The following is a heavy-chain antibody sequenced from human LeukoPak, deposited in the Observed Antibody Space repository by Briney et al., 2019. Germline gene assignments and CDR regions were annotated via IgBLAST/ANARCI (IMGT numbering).Heavy chain of an antibody. Sequence: SVKVSCKASGGTFSSYAINWERQAPGQGLEWMGGIIPIFGTANYAQKFQGRVTITTDESTSTAYMELSSLRSEDTAVYYCVSSTPTVTPNSGVYYMDVWGKGTTVTVSS. CDR3: VSSTPTVTPNSGVYYMDV. D-gene: IGHD4-17*01. CDR1: GGTFSSYA. V-gene: IGHV1-69*05. CDR2: IIPIFGTA. J-gene: IGHJ6*03.